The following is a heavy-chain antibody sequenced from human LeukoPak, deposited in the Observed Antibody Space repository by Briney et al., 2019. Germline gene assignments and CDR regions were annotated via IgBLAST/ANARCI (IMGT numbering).Heavy chain of an antibody. CDR3: ASLVSEGIAAAPNWFDP. D-gene: IGHD6-13*01. V-gene: IGHV1-69*13. CDR1: GGTFSSYA. Sequence: ASVKVSCKASGGTFSSYAISWVRQAPGQGLEWMGRIIPIFGTANYAQKFQGRVTITADESTSTAYMELSSLRSEDTAVYYCASLVSEGIAAAPNWFDPWGQGTLVTVSS. CDR2: IIPIFGTA. J-gene: IGHJ5*02.